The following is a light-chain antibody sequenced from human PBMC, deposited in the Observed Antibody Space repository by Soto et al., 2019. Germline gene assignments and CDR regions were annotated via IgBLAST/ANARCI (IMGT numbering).Light chain of an antibody. V-gene: IGKV3-15*01. CDR1: QSVSTK. Sequence: VMTQSPATLSGSPGERATLSCRASQSVSTKLAWYQQKVGQAPRLLIYGASTRATDIPARFSGSGSGTDFTLTISSLQPADFAIYYCQHYKNWPPITFGQGTRLEIK. CDR3: QHYKNWPPIT. J-gene: IGKJ5*01. CDR2: GAS.